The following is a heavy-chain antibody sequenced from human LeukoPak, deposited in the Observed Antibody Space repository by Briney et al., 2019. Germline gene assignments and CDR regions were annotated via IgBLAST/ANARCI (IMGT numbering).Heavy chain of an antibody. CDR3: ARGRAVAGFGPGLGYFDY. J-gene: IGHJ4*02. CDR2: INSDGSST. CDR1: GFTFSSYW. Sequence: GGSLRLSCAASGFTFSSYWMHWVRQAPGKGLVWVSRINSDGSSTSYADSVKGRFTISRDNAKNTLYLQMNSLRAEDTAVYYCARGRAVAGFGPGLGYFDYWGQGTLVTVSS. V-gene: IGHV3-74*01. D-gene: IGHD6-19*01.